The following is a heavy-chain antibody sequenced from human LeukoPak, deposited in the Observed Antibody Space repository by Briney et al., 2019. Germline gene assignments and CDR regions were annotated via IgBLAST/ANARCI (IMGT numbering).Heavy chain of an antibody. D-gene: IGHD2-2*03. J-gene: IGHJ4*02. CDR1: GFTFNTYW. CDR2: VNREGTTT. CDR3: ARDLGWILFDY. Sequence: GGSLRLSCAASGFTFNTYWMHWVRQAPGKGLVRVARVNREGTTTTYADSVKGRFTISRDNAKNTLYLQMNNLRAEDTAVYYCARDLGWILFDYWGQGTLVTVSS. V-gene: IGHV3-74*03.